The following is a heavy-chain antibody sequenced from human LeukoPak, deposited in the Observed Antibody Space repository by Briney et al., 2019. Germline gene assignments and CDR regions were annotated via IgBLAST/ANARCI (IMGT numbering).Heavy chain of an antibody. CDR2: ISSNGGST. J-gene: IGHJ3*02. V-gene: IGHV3-64*01. CDR3: AAFSLLDAFDI. CDR1: GFTFSSYA. Sequence: GGSLRLSCAASGFTFSSYAMHWVRQAPGKGLEYVSTISSNGGSTYYANSVKGRFTISRDNSKNTLYLQMDSLGAEDMAVYYCAAFSLLDAFDIWGQGTMVTVSS. D-gene: IGHD2-15*01.